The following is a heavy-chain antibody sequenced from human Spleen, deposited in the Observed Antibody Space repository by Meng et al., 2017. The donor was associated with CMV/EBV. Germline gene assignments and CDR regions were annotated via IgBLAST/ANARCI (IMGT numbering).Heavy chain of an antibody. J-gene: IGHJ3*02. Sequence: GGSLRLSCAASGLTVSSNYMTWIRQAPGKGLEWVSLIYSGGDTFYADSVKGRFTISRDNSKNTLYLQMNSLRAEDTAVYYCAREKEGAINTISAFDIWGQGTMVTVSS. V-gene: IGHV3-53*05. CDR3: AREKEGAINTISAFDI. CDR1: GLTVSSNY. D-gene: IGHD5-24*01. CDR2: IYSGGDT.